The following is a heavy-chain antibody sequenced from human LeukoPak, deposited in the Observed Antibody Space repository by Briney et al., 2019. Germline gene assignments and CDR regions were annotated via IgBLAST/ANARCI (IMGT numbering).Heavy chain of an antibody. Sequence: ASVKVSCKVSGYTLTELSMHWVRQAPGKGLEWMGGFDPEDGETIYAQKFQGRVTMTEDTSTDTAYMELSSLRSEDTAVYYCARGPRITIFGVVKSVWFDPWGQGTLVTVSS. CDR1: GYTLTELS. J-gene: IGHJ5*02. CDR3: ARGPRITIFGVVKSVWFDP. D-gene: IGHD3-3*01. CDR2: FDPEDGET. V-gene: IGHV1-24*01.